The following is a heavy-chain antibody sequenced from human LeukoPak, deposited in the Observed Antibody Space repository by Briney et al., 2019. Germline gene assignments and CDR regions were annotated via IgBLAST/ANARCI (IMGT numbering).Heavy chain of an antibody. CDR2: ISGSGGST. J-gene: IGHJ4*02. CDR3: AKAVRYQLLLAYFDY. Sequence: GGSLRLSCAASGFTFSSYAMSWVRQAPGKGLEWVSGISGSGGSTYYADSVKGRFTISRDNSKNTLYLQMNSLRAEDAAVYYCAKAVRYQLLLAYFDYWGQGTLVTVSS. CDR1: GFTFSSYA. D-gene: IGHD2-2*01. V-gene: IGHV3-23*01.